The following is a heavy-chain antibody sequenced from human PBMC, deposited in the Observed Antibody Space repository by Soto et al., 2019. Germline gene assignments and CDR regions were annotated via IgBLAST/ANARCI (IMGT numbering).Heavy chain of an antibody. J-gene: IGHJ5*02. CDR1: GFTFSGYW. CDR3: ARADDTGGKNWFHP. Sequence: PVGSLRLSCAASGFTFSGYWMHWLRQAPGKSLVWVSRIHSDGSSTNYADSVKGPVSISRDKAKNTLYLQMNRLRVEDTDIYSCARADDTGGKNWFHPWGQGTLVTVST. D-gene: IGHD2-8*02. V-gene: IGHV3-74*01. CDR2: IHSDGSST.